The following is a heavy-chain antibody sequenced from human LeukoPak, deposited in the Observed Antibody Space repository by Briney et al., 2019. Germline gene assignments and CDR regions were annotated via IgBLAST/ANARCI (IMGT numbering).Heavy chain of an antibody. CDR2: IYYSGST. D-gene: IGHD2-8*01. CDR1: GFSISSTYY. CDR3: ARRMGANYYMDV. V-gene: IGHV4-61*01. J-gene: IGHJ6*03. Sequence: SETLSLTCTVSGFSISSTYYWSWIRQPPGKGLEWIGYIYYSGSTNYNPSLKSRVTISVDTSKNQFSLKLSSVTAADTAVYYCARRMGANYYMDVWGKGTTVTVSS.